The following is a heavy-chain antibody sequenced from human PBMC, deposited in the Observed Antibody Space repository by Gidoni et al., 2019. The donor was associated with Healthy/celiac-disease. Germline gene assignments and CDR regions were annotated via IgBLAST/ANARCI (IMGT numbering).Heavy chain of an antibody. V-gene: IGHV4-39*01. CDR1: GGSISSSSYY. CDR3: ARHWAVDILTGPGGPFDY. D-gene: IGHD3-9*01. Sequence: QLQLQESGPGLVKPSETLSLTCTVSGGSISSSSYYWGWIRQPPGKGLEWIGSIYYSGSTYYNPSLKSRVTISVDTSKNQFSLKLSSVTAADTAVYYCARHWAVDILTGPGGPFDYWGQGTLVTVSS. J-gene: IGHJ4*02. CDR2: IYYSGST.